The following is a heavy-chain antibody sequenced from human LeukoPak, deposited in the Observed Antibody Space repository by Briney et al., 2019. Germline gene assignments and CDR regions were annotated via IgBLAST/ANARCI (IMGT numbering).Heavy chain of an antibody. CDR2: LHTTGGT. V-gene: IGHV4-61*02. J-gene: IGHJ3*01. CDR3: ARYSGYDDAFDV. CDR1: GASISSGNYY. Sequence: SETLSLTCIVSGASISSGNYYWTWIRQPAGKGLEWIGRLHTTGGTNYNPSFKSRLSISGDTSKNQFSLQLSSVTAADTAVYYCARYSGYDDAFDVWGQGAMVTVSS. D-gene: IGHD5-12*01.